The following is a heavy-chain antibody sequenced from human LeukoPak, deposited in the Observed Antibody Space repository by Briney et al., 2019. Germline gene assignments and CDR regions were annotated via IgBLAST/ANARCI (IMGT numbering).Heavy chain of an antibody. CDR1: GLTFSSYG. V-gene: IGHV3-30*18. J-gene: IGHJ4*02. Sequence: GGSLRLSCAASGLTFSSYGMHWVRQAPGKGLEWVAVISYDGSNKYYADSVKGRFTISRDNSKNTLYLQMNSLRAEDTAVYYCAKEVRLWSYYFDYWGQGTLVTVSS. CDR3: AKEVRLWSYYFDY. D-gene: IGHD1-1*01. CDR2: ISYDGSNK.